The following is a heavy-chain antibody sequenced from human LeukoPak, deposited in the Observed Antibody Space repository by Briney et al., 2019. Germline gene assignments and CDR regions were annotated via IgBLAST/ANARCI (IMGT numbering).Heavy chain of an antibody. V-gene: IGHV1-69*05. D-gene: IGHD6-19*01. CDR3: ARVPSSGWYLGAFDI. CDR2: IIPIFGTA. J-gene: IGHJ3*02. CDR1: GGTFSSYA. Sequence: ASVKVSCKASGGTFSSYAISWVRQAPGQGLEWMGGIIPIFGTATYAQEFQGRVTITRDTSASTAYMELSSLRSEDMAVYYCARVPSSGWYLGAFDIWGQGTMVTVSS.